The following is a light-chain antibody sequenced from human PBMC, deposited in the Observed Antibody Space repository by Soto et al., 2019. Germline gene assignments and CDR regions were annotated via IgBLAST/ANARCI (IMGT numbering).Light chain of an antibody. Sequence: QSVLTQPPSASGTPGQRVTISCSGSSSNIGSDYVYWFQQLPGTAPKLLIYTNYQRPSGVPDRFSGSKSGTSASLAISGLRSEDEADYWCAVWDARLSAWVFGGGTKLTVL. V-gene: IGLV1-47*02. CDR2: TNY. J-gene: IGLJ3*02. CDR3: AVWDARLSAWV. CDR1: SSNIGSDY.